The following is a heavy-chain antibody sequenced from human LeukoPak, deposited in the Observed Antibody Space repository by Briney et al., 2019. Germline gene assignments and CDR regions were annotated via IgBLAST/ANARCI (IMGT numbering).Heavy chain of an antibody. Sequence: GGSLRLSCAASGFTFSSYAMHWVRQAPGKGLEWVAVISYDGSNKYYADSVKGRFTISRDNSKNTLYLQMNSLRAEDTAVYYCARGGYSSSPSAEYFQHWGQGTLVTVSS. V-gene: IGHV3-30-3*01. D-gene: IGHD6-13*01. J-gene: IGHJ1*01. CDR3: ARGGYSSSPSAEYFQH. CDR2: ISYDGSNK. CDR1: GFTFSSYA.